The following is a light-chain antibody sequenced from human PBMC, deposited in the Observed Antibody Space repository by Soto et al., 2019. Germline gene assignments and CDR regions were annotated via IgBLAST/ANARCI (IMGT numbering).Light chain of an antibody. CDR1: QTVLSISNNKNY. CDR2: WAS. J-gene: IGKJ2*01. V-gene: IGKV4-1*01. CDR3: QQFYSTPYT. Sequence: DIVMTQSPDSLAVSLGERATINCKSSQTVLSISNNKNYLVWYQQKPGQPPKLLIYWASTRESGVPGRFSGSGSGTDFTLTISSLQAEDVAVYYCQQFYSTPYTFCLGTKLEIK.